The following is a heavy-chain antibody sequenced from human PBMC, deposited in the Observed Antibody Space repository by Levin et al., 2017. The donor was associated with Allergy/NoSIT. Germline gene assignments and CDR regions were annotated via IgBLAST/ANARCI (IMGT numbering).Heavy chain of an antibody. CDR2: IYPGDSDT. CDR3: ARGYYDFWSGPYWYFDL. V-gene: IGHV5-51*01. J-gene: IGHJ2*01. Sequence: GESLKISCKGSGYSFTSYWIGWVRQMPGKGLEWMGIIYPGDSDTRYSPSFQGQVTISADKSISTAYLQWSSLKASDTAMYYCARGYYDFWSGPYWYFDLWGRGTLVTVSS. CDR1: GYSFTSYW. D-gene: IGHD3-3*01.